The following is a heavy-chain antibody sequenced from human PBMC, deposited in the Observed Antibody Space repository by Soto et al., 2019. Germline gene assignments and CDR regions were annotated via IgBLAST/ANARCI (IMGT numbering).Heavy chain of an antibody. D-gene: IGHD2-15*01. CDR2: INHSGGS. CDR1: GGSISSSSYY. V-gene: IGHV4-39*07. CDR3: ARGRWELRFDY. J-gene: IGHJ4*02. Sequence: PSETLSLTCTVSGGSISSSSYYWGWIRQPPGKGLEWIGEINHSGGSNYNPSLKSRVTISLDTSKNQFSLKLGSVTAADTAVYYCARGRWELRFDYWGQGTPVTVSS.